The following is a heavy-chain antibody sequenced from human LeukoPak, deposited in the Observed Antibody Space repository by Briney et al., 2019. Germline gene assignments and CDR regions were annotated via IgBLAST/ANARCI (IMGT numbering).Heavy chain of an antibody. V-gene: IGHV3-21*01. Sequence: GGSLRLSCAASGFTFSSYSMNWVRQAPGKGLEWVSSISSSSSSYIYYADSVKGRFTISRDNAKNSLYLQMNSLRAEDTAVYYCARDRELNYGDYGAFDIWGQGTMVTVSS. CDR1: GFTFSSYS. CDR2: ISSSSSSYI. D-gene: IGHD4-17*01. CDR3: ARDRELNYGDYGAFDI. J-gene: IGHJ3*02.